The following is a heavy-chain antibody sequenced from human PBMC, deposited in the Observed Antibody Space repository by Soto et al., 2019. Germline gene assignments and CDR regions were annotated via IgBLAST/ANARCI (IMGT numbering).Heavy chain of an antibody. CDR2: INSDGTTT. J-gene: IGHJ6*02. D-gene: IGHD2-8*01. V-gene: IGHV3-74*01. CDR1: GFTFRSYW. Sequence: GGSLRLSCGASGFTFRSYWMHWVRQAPGKGLVWVSRINSDGTTTDYADSVKGRFTISRDNAKNTLFLQMKSLRVEDTAVYYCARDRDTIIMVHGNVDEGMDVWGQGTTVTVSS. CDR3: ARDRDTIIMVHGNVDEGMDV.